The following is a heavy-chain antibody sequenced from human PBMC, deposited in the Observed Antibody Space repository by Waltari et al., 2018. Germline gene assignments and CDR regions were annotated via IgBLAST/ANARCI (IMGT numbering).Heavy chain of an antibody. CDR1: GFLVSGNY. V-gene: IGHV3-53*01. Sequence: VQLVESGGDFIQPGGSLSISCAVSGFLVSGNYMSWVRQAPGKGLEWVSTLYTGGATFYADSVKGRFTISRDNSRNTLFLEMSIPRAEDTAVYYCARGPFFGSGNFDYWGQGTLVAVSS. J-gene: IGHJ4*02. CDR2: LYTGGAT. D-gene: IGHD3-10*01. CDR3: ARGPFFGSGNFDY.